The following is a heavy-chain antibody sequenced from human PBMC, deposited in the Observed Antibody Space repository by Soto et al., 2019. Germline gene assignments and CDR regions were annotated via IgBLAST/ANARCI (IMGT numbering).Heavy chain of an antibody. D-gene: IGHD6-13*01. CDR2: IYYSGST. CDR1: GGSISSSSYY. Sequence: SQILSLTCTVSGGSISSSSYYWGWIRQPPGKGLEWIGSIYYSGSTYYNPSLKSRVTISVDTSKNQFSLKLSSVTAADTAVYYCAAYSSRWYVVYLGQGTLVTVS. J-gene: IGHJ4*02. CDR3: AAYSSRWYVVY. V-gene: IGHV4-39*01.